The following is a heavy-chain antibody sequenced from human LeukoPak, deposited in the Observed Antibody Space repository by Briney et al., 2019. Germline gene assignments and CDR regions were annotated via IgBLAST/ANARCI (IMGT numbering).Heavy chain of an antibody. CDR3: ARYLNSGPEDF. D-gene: IGHD1-26*01. CDR1: GFTFTNYC. Sequence: GSLRLSCAATGFTFTNYCMSWFRQAPGKGLEWVANIKYDGTEKQYGDSVKGRFTISRDNAKNSVSLQMNSLRADDTAVCFCARYLNSGPEDFWGRGTLVTVSS. V-gene: IGHV3-7*01. J-gene: IGHJ4*02. CDR2: IKYDGTEK.